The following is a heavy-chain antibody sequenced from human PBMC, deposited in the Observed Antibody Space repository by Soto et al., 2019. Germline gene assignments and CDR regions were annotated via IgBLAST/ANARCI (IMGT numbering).Heavy chain of an antibody. CDR2: ISWNSGSI. CDR3: AKEMAGRPNCGMDV. V-gene: IGHV3-9*01. Sequence: EVQLVESGGGLVQPGRSLRLSCAASGFTFDDYAMHWVRQAPGKGLEWVSGISWNSGSIDYADSVKGRFTISRDNAKNTLYLQMNSLRAEDTALDYCAKEMAGRPNCGMDVWGQGTTVTVSS. CDR1: GFTFDDYA. D-gene: IGHD6-6*01. J-gene: IGHJ6*02.